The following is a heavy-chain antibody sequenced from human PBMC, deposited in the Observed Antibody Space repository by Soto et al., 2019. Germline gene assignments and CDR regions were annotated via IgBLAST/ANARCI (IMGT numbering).Heavy chain of an antibody. CDR2: ISYDGSNK. CDR1: GFTFSSYG. Sequence: QVQLVESGGGVVQPGRSLRLYCAASGFTFSSYGMHWVRQAPGKGLEWVAVISYDGSNKYYADSVKGRFTISRDNSKNTLYLQMNSLRAEDTAVYYCAKDTATRRSFDYWGQGTLVTVSS. D-gene: IGHD2-21*02. CDR3: AKDTATRRSFDY. J-gene: IGHJ4*02. V-gene: IGHV3-30*18.